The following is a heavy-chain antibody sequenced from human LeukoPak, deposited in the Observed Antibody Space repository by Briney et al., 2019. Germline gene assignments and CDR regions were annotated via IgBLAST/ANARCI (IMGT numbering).Heavy chain of an antibody. CDR2: IKQDGREK. Sequence: QSGGSLRLSCVASGFTFSSYWMTWVRQTPGKGLEWVANIKQDGREKYYVDSVKGRFTISRDNAKNSLYLQMNSLRDEDTAVYYCARLYSSSLGRVFDYWGQGTLVTVSS. D-gene: IGHD6-13*01. V-gene: IGHV3-7*05. CDR1: GFTFSSYW. CDR3: ARLYSSSLGRVFDY. J-gene: IGHJ4*02.